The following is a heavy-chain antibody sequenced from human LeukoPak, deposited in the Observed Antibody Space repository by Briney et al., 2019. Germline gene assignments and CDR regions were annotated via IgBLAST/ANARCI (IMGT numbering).Heavy chain of an antibody. CDR3: ARNFLGRSRKAFDI. CDR2: INHSGST. V-gene: IGHV4-34*01. CDR1: GGSFSGYY. D-gene: IGHD1-14*01. Sequence: SETLSPTCAVYGGSFSGYYWSWIRQPPGKGLEWIGEINHSGSTNYNPSLKSRVTISVDTSKNQFSLKLSSVTAADTAVYYCARNFLGRSRKAFDIWGQGTMVTVSS. J-gene: IGHJ3*02.